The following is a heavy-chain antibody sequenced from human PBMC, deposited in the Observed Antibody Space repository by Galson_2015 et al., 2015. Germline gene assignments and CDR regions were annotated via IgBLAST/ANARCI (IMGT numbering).Heavy chain of an antibody. CDR1: GFTVSSNY. Sequence: SLRLSCAASGFTVSSNYMSWVRQAPGKGLEWVSVIYSGGSTYYADSVKGRFTISRDNSKNTLYLQMNSLRAEDTAVYYCAREDSSGYSTLDYWGQGTPITVSS. V-gene: IGHV3-66*02. J-gene: IGHJ4*02. D-gene: IGHD3-22*01. CDR2: IYSGGST. CDR3: AREDSSGYSTLDY.